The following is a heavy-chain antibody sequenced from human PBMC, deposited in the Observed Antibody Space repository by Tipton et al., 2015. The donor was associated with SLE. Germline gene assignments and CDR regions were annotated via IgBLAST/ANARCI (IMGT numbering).Heavy chain of an antibody. CDR3: ARDSDYGTTNYYGLDV. J-gene: IGHJ6*02. CDR1: GGSISSYY. V-gene: IGHV4-59*04. D-gene: IGHD2-2*01. CDR2: IYHSGKT. Sequence: TLSLTCTVSGGSISSYYWSWIRQPPGKGLEWIGTIYHSGKTYYNPSLESRVTISVDTSNNQFSLKMSSVTAADTAVYYCARDSDYGTTNYYGLDVWGQGTTVTVSS.